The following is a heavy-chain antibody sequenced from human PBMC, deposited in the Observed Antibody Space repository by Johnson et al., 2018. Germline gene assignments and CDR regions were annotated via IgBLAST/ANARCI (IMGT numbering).Heavy chain of an antibody. CDR1: GFTVSSHY. CDR2: IYSGGST. D-gene: IGHD6-6*01. J-gene: IGHJ6*03. CDR3: ARVDSSSYYYYYYMDV. Sequence: VQLVQSGGGLVQPGGSLRLSCAASGFTVSSHYMSRVRQAPGQGLEWVSVIYSGGSTYYADSVKGRFTISRNNSKNTLYLQMNSLRAEDTAVYYCARVDSSSYYYYYYMDVCGKGTTVTVAS. V-gene: IGHV3-66*02.